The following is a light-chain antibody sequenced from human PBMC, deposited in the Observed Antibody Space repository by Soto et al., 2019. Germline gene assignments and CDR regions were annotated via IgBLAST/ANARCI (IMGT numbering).Light chain of an antibody. CDR2: KAS. J-gene: IGKJ1*01. CDR3: QQYNSYCT. V-gene: IGKV1-5*03. CDR1: QSSSSW. Sequence: DIQMTQSPSTLSASVGDRVTITCRASQSSSSWLAWYQQKPGKAPKLLIYKASSLESGVPSRFSGSGSGTEFTLTISSLQPDDFATYYCQQYNSYCTFGQGTKVDI.